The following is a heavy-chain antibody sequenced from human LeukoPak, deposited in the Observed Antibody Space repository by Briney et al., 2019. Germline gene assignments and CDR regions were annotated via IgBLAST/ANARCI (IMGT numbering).Heavy chain of an antibody. CDR1: GFTFSSYG. V-gene: IGHV3-7*01. D-gene: IGHD6-19*01. CDR2: IKQDGSEK. Sequence: GGSLRLSCAVSGFTFSSYGMHWVRQAPGKGLEWVANIKQDGSEKYYVDSVKGRFTISRDNAKNSLYLQMNSLRAEDTAVYYCARLEAAVAGVIDYWGQGTLVTVSS. J-gene: IGHJ4*02. CDR3: ARLEAAVAGVIDY.